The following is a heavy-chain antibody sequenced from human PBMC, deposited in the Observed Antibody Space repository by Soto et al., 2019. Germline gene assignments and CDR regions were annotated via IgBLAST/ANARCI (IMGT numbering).Heavy chain of an antibody. D-gene: IGHD4-4*01. J-gene: IGHJ4*02. CDR2: IWYDGSNK. CDR3: ARDRTRLQLDY. CDR1: GFTFSSYG. Sequence: QVQLVESGGGVVQPGRSLRLSCGASGFTFSSYGMHWVRQAPGKGLEWVAVIWYDGSNKYYADSVKGRFTISRDNSKNTLYLQMNSLRAEDTAVYYCARDRTRLQLDYWGQGTLVTVSS. V-gene: IGHV3-33*01.